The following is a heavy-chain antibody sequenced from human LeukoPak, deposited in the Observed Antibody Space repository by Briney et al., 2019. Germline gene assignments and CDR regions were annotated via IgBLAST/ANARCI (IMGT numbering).Heavy chain of an antibody. Sequence: GESLKISCKASGYTFNNYWIGWVRQVPGRGLEWMGMRYPDGSASTHHPSFEGRVTISADQSVTTAYLEWNSLKASDTALYYCVRQGLQSGTYPAYWGPGTLVTVSS. V-gene: IGHV5-51*01. CDR2: RYPDGSAS. J-gene: IGHJ4*02. CDR1: GYTFNNYW. CDR3: VRQGLQSGTYPAY. D-gene: IGHD1-26*01.